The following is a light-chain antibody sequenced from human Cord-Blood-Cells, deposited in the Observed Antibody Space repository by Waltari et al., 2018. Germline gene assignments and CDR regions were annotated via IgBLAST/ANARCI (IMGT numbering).Light chain of an antibody. CDR2: GAS. Sequence: EIVLTQSPATLPLSPGERATLSCRASQSVSSSYLAWYQPKPGQAPRLLIYGASSRATGIPDRFSGSGSGTDFTLTISRLEPEDFAVYYCQQYGSSFTFGPGTKVDIK. CDR3: QQYGSSFT. J-gene: IGKJ3*01. CDR1: QSVSSSY. V-gene: IGKV3-20*01.